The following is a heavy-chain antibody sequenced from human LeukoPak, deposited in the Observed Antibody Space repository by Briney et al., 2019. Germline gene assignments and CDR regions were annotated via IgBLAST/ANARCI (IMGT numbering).Heavy chain of an antibody. CDR2: ISYSGST. CDR3: ASLYSSALYSLAG. D-gene: IGHD6-19*01. V-gene: IGHV4-59*08. CDR1: RGSISSYY. J-gene: IGHJ4*02. Sequence: SETLSLTCTVSRGSISSYYWSWIRQPPGKGLEWIGHISYSGSTNYNPSLNSRVTISVDASKNQFSLKLSSVTAADTAVYYCASLYSSALYSLAGWGQGTLVTVSS.